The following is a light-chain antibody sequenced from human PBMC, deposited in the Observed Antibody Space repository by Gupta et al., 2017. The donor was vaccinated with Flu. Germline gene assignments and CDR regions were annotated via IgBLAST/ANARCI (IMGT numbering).Light chain of an antibody. CDR2: GAS. Sequence: GTLSLSPGERATLSCRASQSISSSFLAWYQQKPGQAPRLLIYGASSRATGIPDRFSGSGSGTDFTLTISRLEPEDFAVYYCQQAGSSPWTFGQGTKVEVK. CDR3: QQAGSSPWT. J-gene: IGKJ1*01. V-gene: IGKV3-20*01. CDR1: QSISSSF.